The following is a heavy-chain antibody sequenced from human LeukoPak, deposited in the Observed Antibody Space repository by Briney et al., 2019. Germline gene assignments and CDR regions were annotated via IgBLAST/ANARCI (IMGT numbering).Heavy chain of an antibody. D-gene: IGHD7-27*01. CDR2: INPSGGST. Sequence: ASVKVSCKASGYTFTSYFMHWVRQAPGQGLEWMGIINPSGGSTSYAQKFQGRVTMTRDTSTSTDYMELSSLRSEDTAVYYCVRTPPNWGADYWGQGTLVTVSS. CDR1: GYTFTSYF. V-gene: IGHV1-46*01. J-gene: IGHJ4*02. CDR3: VRTPPNWGADY.